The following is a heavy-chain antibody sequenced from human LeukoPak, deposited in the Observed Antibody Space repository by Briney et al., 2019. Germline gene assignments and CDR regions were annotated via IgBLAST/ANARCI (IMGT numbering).Heavy chain of an antibody. Sequence: SETLSLTCTVSGGSISSSSYYWGWIRQPPGKGLEWIGEINHSGSTNYNPSLKSRVTISVDTSKNQFSLKLSSVTAADTAVYYCVYYYGSGSTYWGQGTLVTVSS. V-gene: IGHV4-39*01. CDR2: INHSGST. CDR1: GGSISSSSYY. CDR3: VYYYGSGSTY. D-gene: IGHD3-10*01. J-gene: IGHJ4*02.